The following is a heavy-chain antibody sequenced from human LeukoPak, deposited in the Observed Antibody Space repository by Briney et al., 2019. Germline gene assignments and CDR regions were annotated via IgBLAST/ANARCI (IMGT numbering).Heavy chain of an antibody. CDR1: GFTFSRYW. D-gene: IGHD3-22*01. CDR3: VTYRNYDSSRSEPRLDY. Sequence: PGGSPRLSCAASGFTFSRYWMSWVRQTPEKGLEWVANIKDDGGERYYVDSVKGRFTVSRDNAKNSLYLQMNSLRAVDTAVYYCVTYRNYDSSRSEPRLDYWGQGILVTVSS. J-gene: IGHJ4*02. CDR2: IKDDGGER. V-gene: IGHV3-7*05.